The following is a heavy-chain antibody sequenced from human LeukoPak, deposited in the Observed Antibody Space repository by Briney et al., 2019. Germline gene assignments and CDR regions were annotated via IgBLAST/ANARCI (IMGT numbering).Heavy chain of an antibody. CDR3: ARDYYDSSGYYLGWFDP. Sequence: GGSLRLSCAASGFTFSSYSMNWVRQAPGKGLEWVSSISSSSSYIYYADSVKGRFTTSRDNAKNSLYLQMNSLRAEDTAVYYCARDYYDSSGYYLGWFDPWGQGTLVTVSS. D-gene: IGHD3-22*01. J-gene: IGHJ5*02. CDR2: ISSSSSYI. V-gene: IGHV3-21*01. CDR1: GFTFSSYS.